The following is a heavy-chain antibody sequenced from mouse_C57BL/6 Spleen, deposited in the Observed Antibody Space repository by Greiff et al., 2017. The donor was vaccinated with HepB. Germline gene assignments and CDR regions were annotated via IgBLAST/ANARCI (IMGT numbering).Heavy chain of an antibody. CDR1: GYKFTDYY. J-gene: IGHJ1*03. CDR3: ARRARDWDWYFDV. D-gene: IGHD3-1*01. Sequence: EVQLQQSGPVLVKPGASVKMSCKASGYKFTDYYMTWVKQSHGKSLEWIGVINPYNGGTSYNQKFKGKATLTVDKSSSTAYMELNSLTSEDSAVYYCARRARDWDWYFDVWGTGTTVTVSS. V-gene: IGHV1-19*01. CDR2: INPYNGGT.